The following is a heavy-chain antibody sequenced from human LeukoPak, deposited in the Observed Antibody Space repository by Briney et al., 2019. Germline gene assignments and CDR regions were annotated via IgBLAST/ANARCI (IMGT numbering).Heavy chain of an antibody. Sequence: SETLSLTCTVSGASISSYYWSWIRQPPGKGLECIAYIQHSGSTNYNPSLKSRVTISVDTSKNQFSLKLSSVTAADTAVYYCARHQGDFWSGYTYAMDVWGQGTTVTVSS. CDR2: IQHSGST. D-gene: IGHD3-3*01. V-gene: IGHV4-59*08. J-gene: IGHJ6*02. CDR3: ARHQGDFWSGYTYAMDV. CDR1: GASISSYY.